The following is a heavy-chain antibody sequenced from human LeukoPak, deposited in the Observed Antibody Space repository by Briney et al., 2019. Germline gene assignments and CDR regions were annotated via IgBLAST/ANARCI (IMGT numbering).Heavy chain of an antibody. V-gene: IGHV4-39*01. CDR2: IYYSGST. Sequence: SETLSLTCTVSGGSISSSSYYWGWIRQPPGTGLEWIGSIYYSGSTYYNPSLKSRVTISVDTSKNQFSLKLSSVTAADTAVYYCARQDRAGTVVVIYDYWGQGTLVTVSS. J-gene: IGHJ4*02. CDR3: ARQDRAGTVVVIYDY. D-gene: IGHD3-22*01. CDR1: GGSISSSSYY.